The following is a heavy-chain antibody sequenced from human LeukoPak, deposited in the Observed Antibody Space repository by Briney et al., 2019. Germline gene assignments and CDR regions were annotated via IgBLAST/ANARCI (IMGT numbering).Heavy chain of an antibody. Sequence: SETLSLTCTVSGGSISSSSYYWGWIRQPPGKGLEWIGSIYYSGSTYYNPSLTSRVTIPVDTSKNQFSLKLSSVTAADTAVYYCARQGTTGTTVDYWGQGTLVTVSS. V-gene: IGHV4-39*01. CDR1: GGSISSSSYY. J-gene: IGHJ4*02. CDR2: IYYSGST. D-gene: IGHD1-1*01. CDR3: ARQGTTGTTVDY.